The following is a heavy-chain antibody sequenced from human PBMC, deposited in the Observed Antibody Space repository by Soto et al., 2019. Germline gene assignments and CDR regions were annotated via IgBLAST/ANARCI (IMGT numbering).Heavy chain of an antibody. J-gene: IGHJ4*02. D-gene: IGHD6-13*01. CDR1: GYSFTNYW. Sequence: EVQLVQSGAEVKKPRESLKISCKSSGYSFTNYWIGWVRQMPGKGLQWMGIIYPSDSDTRYSPSFQGQVTISADKSISTAYLEWSSLKASDPSMYYCVSLAEAGNDFLDYWGQGTLVTVSS. CDR3: VSLAEAGNDFLDY. V-gene: IGHV5-51*03. CDR2: IYPSDSDT.